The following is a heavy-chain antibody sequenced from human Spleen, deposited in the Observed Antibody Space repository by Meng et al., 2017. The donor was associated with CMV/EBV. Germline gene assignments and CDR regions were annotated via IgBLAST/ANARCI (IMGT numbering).Heavy chain of an antibody. CDR1: GFTFSSYW. CDR2: IKQDGSEK. D-gene: IGHD2/OR15-2a*01. Sequence: GESLKISCAASGFTFSSYWMSWVRQAPGKGLEWVANIKQDGSEKNYVDSVKGRFTISRDNAKNSLYLQMNSLRAEDTAVYYCAREVLYNWLDPWGQGTLVTVSS. J-gene: IGHJ5*02. CDR3: AREVLYNWLDP. V-gene: IGHV3-7*01.